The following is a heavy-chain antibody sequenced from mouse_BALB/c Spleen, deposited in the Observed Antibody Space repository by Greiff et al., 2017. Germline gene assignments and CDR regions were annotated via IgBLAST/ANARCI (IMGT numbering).Heavy chain of an antibody. V-gene: IGHV2-6-7*01. CDR3: AREKVYYRYDLDYAMDY. D-gene: IGHD2-14*01. Sequence: QVQLQQSGPGLVAPSQSLSITCTVSGFSLTGYGVNWVRQPPGKGLEWLGMIWGDGSTDYNSALKSRLSISKDNSKSQLFLKMNSLQTDDTARYYCAREKVYYRYDLDYAMDYWGQGTSVTVSS. CDR1: GFSLTGYG. CDR2: IWGDGST. J-gene: IGHJ4*01.